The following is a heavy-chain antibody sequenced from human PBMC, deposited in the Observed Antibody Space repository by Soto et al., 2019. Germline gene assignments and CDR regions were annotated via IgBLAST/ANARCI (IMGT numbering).Heavy chain of an antibody. Sequence: EVQVLESGGDVVQPGGSLRLSCAASGFTIRNYAISWVRQAPGKALEWVSGISGSSDRTYYADSVKGRFTISKDTSSSTLYLQRNSLRVEDTAVYHCEGSWTWGQGTMVSVSS. CDR1: GFTIRNYA. CDR2: ISGSSDRT. CDR3: EGSWT. D-gene: IGHD5-12*01. V-gene: IGHV3-23*01. J-gene: IGHJ3*01.